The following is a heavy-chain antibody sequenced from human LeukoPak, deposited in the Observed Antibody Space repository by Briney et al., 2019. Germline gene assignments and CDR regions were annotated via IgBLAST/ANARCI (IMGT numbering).Heavy chain of an antibody. CDR1: GASITSPY. CDR2: IYYSGTT. CDR3: ARASSTSTYFYYYYYYMDV. D-gene: IGHD2-2*01. J-gene: IGHJ6*03. Sequence: SETLSLTCAVSGASITSPYWNWIRQPPGKGRERIGYIYYSGTTSYNPSLKSRVTISVDTSKNQFSLKLSSVTAADTAVYYCARASSTSTYFYYYYYYMDVWGKGTTVTVSS. V-gene: IGHV4-59*11.